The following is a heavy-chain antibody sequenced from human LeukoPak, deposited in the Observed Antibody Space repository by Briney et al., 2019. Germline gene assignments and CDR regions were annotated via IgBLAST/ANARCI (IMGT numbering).Heavy chain of an antibody. CDR3: ARDRGYGDYGTFDY. CDR2: IYYSGST. CDR1: GGSISSYY. D-gene: IGHD4-17*01. J-gene: IGHJ4*02. Sequence: SETLSLTCTVSGGSISSYYWSWIRQPPGKGLEWIGYIYYSGSTNYNPSLKSRVTISVDTSKNQFSLKLRSVTAADTAVYYCARDRGYGDYGTFDYWGQGTLVTVSS. V-gene: IGHV4-59*01.